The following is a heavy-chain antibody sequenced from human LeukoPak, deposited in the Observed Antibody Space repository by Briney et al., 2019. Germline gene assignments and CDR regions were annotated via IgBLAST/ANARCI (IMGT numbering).Heavy chain of an antibody. D-gene: IGHD4-17*01. Sequence: GGSLRLSCAASGFTFSSYRMHWVRQAPGKGLEWVAVISYDGSNKYYADSVKGRFTISRDNSKNTLYLQMNSLRAEDTAVYYCAREPPYGDYGWFDPWGQGTLVTVSS. CDR3: AREPPYGDYGWFDP. J-gene: IGHJ5*02. V-gene: IGHV3-30-3*01. CDR2: ISYDGSNK. CDR1: GFTFSSYR.